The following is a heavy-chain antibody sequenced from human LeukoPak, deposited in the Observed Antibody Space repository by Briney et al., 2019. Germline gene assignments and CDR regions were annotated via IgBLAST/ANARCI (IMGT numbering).Heavy chain of an antibody. CDR3: TTDPYIVVVPAAYIYYGMDV. J-gene: IGHJ6*02. V-gene: IGHV3-15*01. Sequence: PGGSLRLSCAASGFTFSNAWMSWVRQAPGKGLEWVGRIKSKTDGGTTDYAAPVKGRFTISRDDSKNTLYLQMNSLKTEDTAVYYCTTDPYIVVVPAAYIYYGMDVWGQGTTVTVSS. CDR2: IKSKTDGGTT. CDR1: GFTFSNAW. D-gene: IGHD2-2*01.